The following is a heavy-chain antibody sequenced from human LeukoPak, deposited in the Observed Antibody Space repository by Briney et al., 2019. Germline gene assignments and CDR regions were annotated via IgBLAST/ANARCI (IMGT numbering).Heavy chain of an antibody. CDR1: GFTFSSYA. D-gene: IGHD3-3*01. J-gene: IGHJ6*02. CDR3: AKKLPGLEWLYHYYGMDV. CDR2: ISGSGGST. Sequence: GASLRLSCAASGFTFSSYAMSWVRQAPGKGLEWVSAISGSGGSTYYADSVKGRFTISRDNSKSTLYLQMNSLRAEDTAVYYCAKKLPGLEWLYHYYGMDVWGQGTTVTVSS. V-gene: IGHV3-23*01.